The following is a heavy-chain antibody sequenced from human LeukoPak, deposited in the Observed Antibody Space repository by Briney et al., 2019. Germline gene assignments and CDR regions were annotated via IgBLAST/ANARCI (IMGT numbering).Heavy chain of an antibody. V-gene: IGHV3-49*04. CDR3: SGGHSSSWYVPYIDY. D-gene: IGHD6-13*01. J-gene: IGHJ4*02. Sequence: GGSLRLSCTASGFTFSDYTMSWVRQAPGKGLEWVGFIRSNSYDGTSEYAASVKGRFTISRDDSKSIAYLQMKNLKTEDTAVYYCSGGHSSSWYVPYIDYWGQGTLVTVSS. CDR1: GFTFSDYT. CDR2: IRSNSYDGTS.